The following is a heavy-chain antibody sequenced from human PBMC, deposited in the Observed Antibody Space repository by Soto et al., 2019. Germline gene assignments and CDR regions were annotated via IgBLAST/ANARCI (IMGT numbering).Heavy chain of an antibody. J-gene: IGHJ6*02. CDR1: GGSISSSNW. CDR3: ARDRKWIPLDYYYGMDV. CDR2: IYHSGST. V-gene: IGHV4-4*02. D-gene: IGHD5-18*01. Sequence: PSETLSLTCAVSGGSISSSNWWSWVRQPPGKGLEWIGEIYHSGSTNYNPSLKSRVTISVDKSKNQFSLKLSSVTAADTAVYYCARDRKWIPLDYYYGMDVWGQGTTVTVSS.